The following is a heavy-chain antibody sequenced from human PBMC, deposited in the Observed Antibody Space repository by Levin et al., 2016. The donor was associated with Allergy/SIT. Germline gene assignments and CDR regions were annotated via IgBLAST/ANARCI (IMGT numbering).Heavy chain of an antibody. CDR3: AATAGEERAFDI. D-gene: IGHD3-10*01. CDR1: GYTFTGYY. J-gene: IGHJ3*02. V-gene: IGHV1-2*02. CDR2: INPNSGGT. Sequence: ASVKVSCKASGYTFTGYYMHWVRQAPGQGLEWMGWINPNSGGTNYAQKFQGRVTITADKSTSTAYMELSSLRSEDTAVYYCAATAGEERAFDIWGQGTMVTVSS.